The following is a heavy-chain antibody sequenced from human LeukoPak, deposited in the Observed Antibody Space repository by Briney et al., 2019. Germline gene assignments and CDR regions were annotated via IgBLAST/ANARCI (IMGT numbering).Heavy chain of an antibody. J-gene: IGHJ6*03. CDR3: AKERIQLGYYYMDV. V-gene: IGHV3-43D*03. Sequence: GGSLRLSCASSGFTLDDYAMHWVRPAPGKGLEWVSLISWEGGSTYYADAVKRRFTISRDNSKNSLYLQMNSLRAEDTALYYCAKERIQLGYYYMDVWGKGTTVTVS. CDR2: ISWEGGST. CDR1: GFTLDDYA. D-gene: IGHD5-18*01.